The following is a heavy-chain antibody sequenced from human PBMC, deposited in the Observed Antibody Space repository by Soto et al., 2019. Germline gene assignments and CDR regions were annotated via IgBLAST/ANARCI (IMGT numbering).Heavy chain of an antibody. Sequence: QLQLQESGPGLVKPSETLSLTCTVSGGSISSSSYYWGWIRQPPGKGLEWIGSSYYSGSTYYNPSLKSRVTISVDTSKIQFSLKLSSVTAADTAVYYCATSELYGPKAFDIWGQGTMVTVSS. D-gene: IGHD4-17*01. CDR3: ATSELYGPKAFDI. V-gene: IGHV4-39*01. CDR1: GGSISSSSYY. J-gene: IGHJ3*02. CDR2: SYYSGST.